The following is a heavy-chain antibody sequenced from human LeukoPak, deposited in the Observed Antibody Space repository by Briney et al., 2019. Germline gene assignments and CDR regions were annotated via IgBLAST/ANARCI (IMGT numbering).Heavy chain of an antibody. CDR3: ARHIRDILSAGSSGYYSFDP. V-gene: IGHV3-7*01. D-gene: IGHD3-22*01. Sequence: PGGSLRLSCAASGFTFSSYWMSWVRQAPGKGLEWVANIKQDGSEKYYVDSVKGRFTISRDNAKNSLYLQMNSLRAEDTAVYYCARHIRDILSAGSSGYYSFDPWGQGTLVTVSS. J-gene: IGHJ5*02. CDR2: IKQDGSEK. CDR1: GFTFSSYW.